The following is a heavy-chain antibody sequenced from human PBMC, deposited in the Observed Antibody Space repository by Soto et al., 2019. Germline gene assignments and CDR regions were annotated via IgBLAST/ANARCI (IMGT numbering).Heavy chain of an antibody. J-gene: IGHJ6*02. Sequence: ASVKVSCKASGYTFTSYDINWVRQATGQGLEWMGWMNPNSGNTGYAQKFQGRVTMTRDTSISTAYMELSRLRSDDTAVYYCARSGHRGSIIVVVPASADYRDVIDVWTQGTTVIGS. CDR1: GYTFTSYD. D-gene: IGHD2-2*01. CDR2: MNPNSGNT. CDR3: ARSGHRGSIIVVVPASADYRDVIDV. V-gene: IGHV1-8*01.